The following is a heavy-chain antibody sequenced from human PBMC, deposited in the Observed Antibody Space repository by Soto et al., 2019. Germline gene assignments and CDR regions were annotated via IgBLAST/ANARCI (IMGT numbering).Heavy chain of an antibody. D-gene: IGHD3-10*01. CDR3: ARDSGTGRSGYCYGMDV. CDR2: IIPIFGTA. V-gene: IGHV1-69*13. Sequence: ASVKVSCKASGYTFTGYYMHWVRQAPGQGLEWMGWIIPIFGTANYAQKFQGRVTITADESTSTAYMELSSLRSEDTAVYYCARDSGTGRSGYCYGMDVWGQGTTVTVSS. J-gene: IGHJ6*02. CDR1: GYTFTGYY.